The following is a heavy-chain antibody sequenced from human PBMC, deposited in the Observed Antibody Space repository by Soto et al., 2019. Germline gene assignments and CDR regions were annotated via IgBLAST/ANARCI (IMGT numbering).Heavy chain of an antibody. CDR1: GYTFTSYG. J-gene: IGHJ6*02. CDR3: AREGPAYCSSTSCYYYYGMDA. CDR2: ISAYNGNT. Sequence: ASVKVSCKASGYTFTSYGISWVRQAPGQGLEWMGWISAYNGNTNYAQKLQGRVTMTTDTSTSTAYMELRSLRSDDTAVYYCAREGPAYCSSTSCYYYYGMDAWGQGTTVTVSS. V-gene: IGHV1-18*01. D-gene: IGHD2-2*01.